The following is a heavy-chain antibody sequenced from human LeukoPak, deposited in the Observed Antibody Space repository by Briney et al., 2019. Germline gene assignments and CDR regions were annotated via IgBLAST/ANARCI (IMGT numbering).Heavy chain of an antibody. J-gene: IGHJ3*02. CDR2: INHSGST. D-gene: IGHD1-26*01. CDR1: GGSFSGYY. CDR3: ARYRYSGSYSVLFVAFDI. Sequence: PSETLSLTCAAYGGSFSGYYWSWIRQPPGKVLEWIGEINHSGSTNYNPSLKSRVTISVDTSKNQFSLKLSSVTAADTAVYYCARYRYSGSYSVLFVAFDIWGQGTMVTVSS. V-gene: IGHV4-34*01.